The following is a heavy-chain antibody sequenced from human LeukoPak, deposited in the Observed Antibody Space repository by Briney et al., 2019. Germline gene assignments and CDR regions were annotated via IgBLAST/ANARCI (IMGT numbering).Heavy chain of an antibody. D-gene: IGHD2-21*02. Sequence: GGSLRLSCAASGFTFSNYAMSWVRQAPGKGQEWVSGMSGSGDSTDYADSVKGRFAISRDNSENTFYLQMNSLRVEDTAVYFCAKGRGSVTAALDYWGQGTLVTVSS. CDR1: GFTFSNYA. V-gene: IGHV3-23*01. CDR2: MSGSGDST. CDR3: AKGRGSVTAALDY. J-gene: IGHJ4*02.